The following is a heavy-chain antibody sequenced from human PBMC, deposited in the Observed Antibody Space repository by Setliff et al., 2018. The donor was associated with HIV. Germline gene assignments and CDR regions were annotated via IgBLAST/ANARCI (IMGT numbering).Heavy chain of an antibody. CDR1: GGSISSYY. Sequence: SETLSLTCTVSGGSISSYYWSWIRQPPGKGLEWMGYIYTSGSVNYNPSRNSRVTISVDTSKNQFSLKVNSVTAADTAVYSCARSPRIGVAGEFEYWGQGTLVTVSS. J-gene: IGHJ4*02. V-gene: IGHV4-4*09. CDR2: IYTSGSV. CDR3: ARSPRIGVAGEFEY. D-gene: IGHD6-19*01.